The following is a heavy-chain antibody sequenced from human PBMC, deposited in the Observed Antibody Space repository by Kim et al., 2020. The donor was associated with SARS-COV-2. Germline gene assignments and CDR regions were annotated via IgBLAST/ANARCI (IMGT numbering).Heavy chain of an antibody. Sequence: GGSLRLSCSVSGFTFSSYAMSWVRQAPGKGLEWVSAISAYGGSTYYADSVKGRFTISRDNSKNTLYLQMNSLRAEDTAVYYCAKVDFDWPTGYAFDIWGQGTMVIVSS. CDR3: AKVDFDWPTGYAFDI. J-gene: IGHJ3*02. D-gene: IGHD3-9*01. V-gene: IGHV3-23*01. CDR2: ISAYGGST. CDR1: GFTFSSYA.